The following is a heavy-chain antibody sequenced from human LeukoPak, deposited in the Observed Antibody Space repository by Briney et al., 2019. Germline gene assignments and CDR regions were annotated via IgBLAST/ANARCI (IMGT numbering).Heavy chain of an antibody. Sequence: SETLSLTCTVSGGSISSSSYYWGWVRQPPGKGLEWIGSIYYSGSTYYNPSLKSRVTISVDTSKNQFSLKLSSVTAADTAVYYCARSPSNDYAPGANGGDYWGQGTLVTVSS. J-gene: IGHJ4*02. CDR2: IYYSGST. V-gene: IGHV4-39*07. CDR1: GGSISSSSYY. D-gene: IGHD4-17*01. CDR3: ARSPSNDYAPGANGGDY.